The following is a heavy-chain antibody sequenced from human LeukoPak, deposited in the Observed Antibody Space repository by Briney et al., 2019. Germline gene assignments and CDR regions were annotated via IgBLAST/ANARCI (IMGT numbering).Heavy chain of an antibody. CDR1: GGTFSSYA. J-gene: IGHJ6*04. D-gene: IGHD3-10*01. Sequence: ASVKVSCKASGGTFSSYAISWVRQAPGQGLEWMGGIIPIFGTANYAQKFQGRVTITADESTSTAYMELSSLRSEDTAVYYCARISYGSGSYYRPYYYYYGMDVWGKGTTVTVSP. CDR3: ARISYGSGSYYRPYYYYYGMDV. V-gene: IGHV1-69*13. CDR2: IIPIFGTA.